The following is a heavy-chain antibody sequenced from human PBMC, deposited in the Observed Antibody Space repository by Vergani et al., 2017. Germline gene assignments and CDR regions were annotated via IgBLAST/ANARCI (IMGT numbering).Heavy chain of an antibody. CDR1: GGTFSSYA. V-gene: IGHV1-69*14. J-gene: IGHJ5*02. Sequence: QVQLVQSGAEVKKPGSSVKVSCKASGGTFSSYAISWVRQAPGQGLEWMGGIFPIFGTANYAQKFQGRVTITADKSTSTAYMELSSLRSEDTAVYYCARADYGSGSYYLRGGWFDPWGQGTLVTVSS. CDR3: ARADYGSGSYYLRGGWFDP. D-gene: IGHD3-10*01. CDR2: IFPIFGTA.